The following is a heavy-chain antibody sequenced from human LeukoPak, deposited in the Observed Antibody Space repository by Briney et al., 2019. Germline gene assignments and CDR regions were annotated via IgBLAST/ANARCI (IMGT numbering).Heavy chain of an antibody. CDR2: IRCDGSNK. D-gene: IGHD6-6*01. V-gene: IGHV3-30*02. CDR1: GFTFSSYG. J-gene: IGHJ4*02. Sequence: PGGSLRLSCAASGFTFSSYGMHWVRQAPGKGLEWVAFIRCDGSNKCYADSVKGRFTISRDNSKNTLYLQMNSLRVDDTAVYYCARDPPAVAANTYGWGQGTLVTVSS. CDR3: ARDPPAVAANTYG.